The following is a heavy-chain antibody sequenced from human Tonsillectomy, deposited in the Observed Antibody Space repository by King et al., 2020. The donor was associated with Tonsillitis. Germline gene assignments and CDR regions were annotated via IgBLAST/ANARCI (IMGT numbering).Heavy chain of an antibody. CDR1: GFSFSSYG. V-gene: IGHV3-30*18. Sequence: HVQLVESGGGVVQPGRSLRLSCAASGFSFSSYGMHWVRQAPGKGLEWVAIISYDGSNKYYADSVKGRFTISRDNSKNTLYLQMNSLRAEDTAVYYCAKEEVGFDYWGQGTLVTVSS. CDR2: ISYDGSNK. CDR3: AKEEVGFDY. J-gene: IGHJ4*02.